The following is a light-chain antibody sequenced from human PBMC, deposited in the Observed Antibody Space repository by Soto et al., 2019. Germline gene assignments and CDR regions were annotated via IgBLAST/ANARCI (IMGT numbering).Light chain of an antibody. CDR2: EVS. Sequence: QSALTQPASVSGSPGQSITISCTGSSSDIGAYNYVSWFQQYPGKAPKLIISEVSNRPSGVSNRFSGSKSGTAASLTISGLQAEDEAEYYCSSFTSTTSLYVFGTGTKVTVL. J-gene: IGLJ1*01. CDR1: SSDIGAYNY. V-gene: IGLV2-14*01. CDR3: SSFTSTTSLYV.